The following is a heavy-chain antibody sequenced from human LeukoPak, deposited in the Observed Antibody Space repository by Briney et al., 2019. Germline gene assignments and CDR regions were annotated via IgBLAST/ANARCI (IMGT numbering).Heavy chain of an antibody. D-gene: IGHD3-9*01. V-gene: IGHV1-2*02. CDR3: ARGDRTETRLRYFDWLMDV. Sequence: GASVKVSCKASGYTFTGYYMHWVRQAPGQGLEWMGWINPNSGGTNYAQKFQGRVTMTRDTSISTAYMELSRLRSADTAVYYCARGDRTETRLRYFDWLMDVWGQGTTVTVSS. CDR1: GYTFTGYY. CDR2: INPNSGGT. J-gene: IGHJ6*02.